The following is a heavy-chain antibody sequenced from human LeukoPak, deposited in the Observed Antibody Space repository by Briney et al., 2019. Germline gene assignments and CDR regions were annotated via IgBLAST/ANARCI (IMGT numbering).Heavy chain of an antibody. Sequence: SVKVSCKASGGTFTNYAFNWVRQAPAQGLEWMGRIIPIFDSAHYAQRFQGRITITTDESSTTAYMTLSSLTSDDTAVYYCASQDASIYSESSTSPTYSDWGQGTLVTVSS. CDR3: ASQDASIYSESSTSPTYSD. J-gene: IGHJ4*02. V-gene: IGHV1-69*05. D-gene: IGHD3-22*01. CDR2: IIPIFDSA. CDR1: GGTFTNYA.